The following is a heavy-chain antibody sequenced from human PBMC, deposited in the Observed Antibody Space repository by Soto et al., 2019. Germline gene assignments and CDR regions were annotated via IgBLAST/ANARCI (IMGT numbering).Heavy chain of an antibody. D-gene: IGHD4-4*01. CDR1: GFTFSSYA. V-gene: IGHV3-23*01. CDR3: AKGYSIPTFEYYYYYYMDV. J-gene: IGHJ6*03. Sequence: GGSLRLSCAASGFTFSSYAMSWVRQAPGKGLEWVSAISGSGGSTYYADSVKGRFTISRDNSKNTLYLQMNSLRAEDTAVYYCAKGYSIPTFEYYYYYYMDVWGKGTTVTVSS. CDR2: ISGSGGST.